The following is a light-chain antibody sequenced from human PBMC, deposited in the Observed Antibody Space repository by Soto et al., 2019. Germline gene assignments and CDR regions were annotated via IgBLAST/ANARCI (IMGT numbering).Light chain of an antibody. CDR2: DVT. CDR1: TSDVGFYNH. Sequence: QSVLTQPASVSGSPGQSITLSCTGTTSDVGFYNHVSWYQHHPGKAPKLMISDVTNRPSGVSDRFSGSKSGNTASLTISGLQTEDEADYYCMSYTTSIIYVFGSGTKVTVL. J-gene: IGLJ1*01. CDR3: MSYTTSIIYV. V-gene: IGLV2-14*03.